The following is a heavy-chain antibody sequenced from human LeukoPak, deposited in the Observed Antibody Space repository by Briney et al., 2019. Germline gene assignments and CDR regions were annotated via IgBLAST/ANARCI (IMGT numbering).Heavy chain of an antibody. Sequence: WIRQPPGKGLEWVALIWYDGSNKYYADSVKGRLTISRDNSKNTLYLQMNSLRAEDTAVYYCAREGPRGNSQFDYWGQGTLVTVSS. J-gene: IGHJ4*02. D-gene: IGHD2/OR15-2a*01. V-gene: IGHV3-33*01. CDR3: AREGPRGNSQFDY. CDR2: IWYDGSNK.